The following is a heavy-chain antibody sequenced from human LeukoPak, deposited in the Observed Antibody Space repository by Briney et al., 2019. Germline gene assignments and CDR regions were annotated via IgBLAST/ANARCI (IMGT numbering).Heavy chain of an antibody. D-gene: IGHD3-22*01. CDR3: ARGMRRSYFYDSSGYSPFDY. V-gene: IGHV4-34*01. CDR2: INHSGST. CDR1: GGSFSGYY. J-gene: IGHJ4*02. Sequence: SETLSLTCAAYGGSFSGYYWSWIRQPPGKGLEWIGEINHSGSTNYNPSLKSRVTISVDTSKNQFSLKLSSVTAADTAVYYCARGMRRSYFYDSSGYSPFDYWGQGNLVNVSS.